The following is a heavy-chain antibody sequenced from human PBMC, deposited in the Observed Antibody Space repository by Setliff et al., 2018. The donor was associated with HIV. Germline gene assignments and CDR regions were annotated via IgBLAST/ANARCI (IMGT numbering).Heavy chain of an antibody. D-gene: IGHD1-26*01. CDR1: NFSFTSYD. Sequence: ASVKVSCKASNFSFTSYDINWVRQAPGQGLEWMGYVSAYSGDTNYARKFQGRVTMTRDTSIRTDYMELTWLKPNDTAVYYCARNTPGIVTRRVGFDPWGQGTLVTVSS. V-gene: IGHV1-2*02. CDR2: VSAYSGDT. J-gene: IGHJ5*02. CDR3: ARNTPGIVTRRVGFDP.